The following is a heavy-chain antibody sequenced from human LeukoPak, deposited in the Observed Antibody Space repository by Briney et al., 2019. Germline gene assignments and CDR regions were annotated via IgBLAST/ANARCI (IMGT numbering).Heavy chain of an antibody. Sequence: GGSLGLSCAASGFTFSSYAMSWVRQAPGKGLEWVSAVSGSGGSTYYADSVKGRFTISRDNSKNTLYLQMNSLRAEDTAVYYCAKVLANYVYAFDYWGQGTLVTVSS. CDR2: VSGSGGST. J-gene: IGHJ4*02. CDR1: GFTFSSYA. V-gene: IGHV3-23*01. CDR3: AKVLANYVYAFDY. D-gene: IGHD4/OR15-4a*01.